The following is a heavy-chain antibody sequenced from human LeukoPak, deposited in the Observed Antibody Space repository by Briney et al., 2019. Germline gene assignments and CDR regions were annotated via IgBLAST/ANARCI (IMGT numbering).Heavy chain of an antibody. CDR3: ARDLGYGDYERGFGNYHYGMDV. CDR1: GGSISSYY. J-gene: IGHJ6*02. V-gene: IGHV4-59*01. D-gene: IGHD4-17*01. CDR2: IYYSGST. Sequence: PSETLSLTCTVSGGSISSYYWSWIRQPPGKGLEWIGYIYYSGSTNYNPSLKSRVTISVDTSKTQFSLKLSSVTAADTAVYYCARDLGYGDYERGFGNYHYGMDVWGQGTTVTVSS.